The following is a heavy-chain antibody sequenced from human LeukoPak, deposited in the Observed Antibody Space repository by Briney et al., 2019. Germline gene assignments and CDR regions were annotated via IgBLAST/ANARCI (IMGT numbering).Heavy chain of an antibody. Sequence: GSLRLSCAASGFTFNIYSMNWVRQAPGKGLEWVSYISRSSDTTWYTDSVKGRFTISRDNAKDSLFLQMNSLRAEDTAVYYCARPRNSGYDMSAFDIWGQGTMVTVSS. D-gene: IGHD5-12*01. CDR3: ARPRNSGYDMSAFDI. V-gene: IGHV3-48*04. CDR1: GFTFNIYS. J-gene: IGHJ3*02. CDR2: ISRSSDTT.